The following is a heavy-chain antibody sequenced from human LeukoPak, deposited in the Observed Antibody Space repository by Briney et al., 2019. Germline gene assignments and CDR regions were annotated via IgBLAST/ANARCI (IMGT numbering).Heavy chain of an antibody. Sequence: GGSLRLSCAASGFTFSSYSMSWVRQAPGKGLEWVSSISSSSSYLYSAESVKGRFTISRDNAKNSMYLKMNSLRAEDTAVHYCARVVGIAAAGTPHWGQGTLVTVSS. D-gene: IGHD6-13*01. V-gene: IGHV3-21*01. CDR1: GFTFSSYS. J-gene: IGHJ4*02. CDR2: ISSSSSYL. CDR3: ARVVGIAAAGTPH.